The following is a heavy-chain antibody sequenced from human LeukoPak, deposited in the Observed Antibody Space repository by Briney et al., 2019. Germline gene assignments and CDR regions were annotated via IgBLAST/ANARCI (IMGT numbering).Heavy chain of an antibody. J-gene: IGHJ3*02. Sequence: GGSLRLSCAASGLIFTTYWMSWVRQAPGNGLEWVANIKEDESEKYYVDSVKGRFSISRDNANNSLYLQMNSLRAEDTALYYCARVRLFRQKAFDIWGQGTRVTVSS. CDR1: GLIFTTYW. V-gene: IGHV3-7*04. CDR3: ARVRLFRQKAFDI. CDR2: IKEDESEK. D-gene: IGHD3-22*01.